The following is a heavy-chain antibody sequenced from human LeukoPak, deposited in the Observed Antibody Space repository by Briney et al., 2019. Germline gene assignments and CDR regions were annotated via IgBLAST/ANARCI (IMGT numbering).Heavy chain of an antibody. Sequence: PSETLSLTCAVYGGSFSGYYWSWIRQPPGKGLEWIGEINHSGSTNYNPSLKSRVTISVDTSKNQFSLKLSSVTAADTAVYYCARRPPPVWSFNYRGAFDIWGQGTMVTVSS. CDR3: ARRPPPVWSFNYRGAFDI. CDR1: GGSFSGYY. J-gene: IGHJ3*02. V-gene: IGHV4-34*01. CDR2: INHSGST. D-gene: IGHD3-16*01.